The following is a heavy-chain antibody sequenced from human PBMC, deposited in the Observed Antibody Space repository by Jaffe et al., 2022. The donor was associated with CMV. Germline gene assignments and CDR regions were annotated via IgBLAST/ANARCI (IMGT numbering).Heavy chain of an antibody. V-gene: IGHV3-23*01. J-gene: IGHJ3*01. CDR2: LNGGGDTT. CDR3: AKDQVSVVDALDF. CDR1: GFIFKNYA. Sequence: LESGGTLVQPGGSLRLSCAVSGFIFKNYAMSWVRQAPGRGLEWVAALNGGGDTTYYADSVYGRFTISRDNAKNTLFLQMNNLRAEDTAIYYCAKDQVSVVDALDFWGQGTMVSVSS.